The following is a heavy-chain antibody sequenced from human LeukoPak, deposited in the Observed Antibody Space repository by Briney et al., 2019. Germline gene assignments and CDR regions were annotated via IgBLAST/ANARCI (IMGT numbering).Heavy chain of an antibody. CDR1: GYTFTSYG. CDR3: ARGAGWIQLWFSAFDI. J-gene: IGHJ3*02. Sequence: ASAKVSCKASGYTFTSYGISWVRQAPGQGLEWMGWISAYNGNTNYAQKLQGRVTMTTDTSTSTAYMELRSLRSDDTAVYYCARGAGWIQLWFSAFDIWGQGTMVTVSS. CDR2: ISAYNGNT. V-gene: IGHV1-18*01. D-gene: IGHD5-18*01.